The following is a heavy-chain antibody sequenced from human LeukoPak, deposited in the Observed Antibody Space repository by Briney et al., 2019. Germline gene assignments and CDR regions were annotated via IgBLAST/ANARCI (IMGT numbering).Heavy chain of an antibody. V-gene: IGHV3-11*04. Sequence: IPGGSLRLSCAASGFIFSDYYMTWIRQAPGKGLEWVSYVTSSGGHMYYADSAKGRFTISRDNAKNSLDLQMNSLRAEDTAVYYCVSCYSDAFDIWGQGTMVTVSS. CDR1: GFIFSDYY. CDR2: VTSSGGHM. J-gene: IGHJ3*02. D-gene: IGHD2-15*01. CDR3: VSCYSDAFDI.